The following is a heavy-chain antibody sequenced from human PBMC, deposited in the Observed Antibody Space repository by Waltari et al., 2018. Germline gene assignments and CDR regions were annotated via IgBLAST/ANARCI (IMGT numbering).Heavy chain of an antibody. V-gene: IGHV3-48*03. CDR3: ARDAVELTRYYYYMDV. CDR2: ISSSGSTI. Sequence: EVQLVESGGGLVQPGGSLRLSCAASGFTCSSYEKNWVRQEQGKGLEWVSYISSSGSTIYYADSVKGRFTISRDNAKNSLYLQMNSLRAEDTAVYYCARDAVELTRYYYYMDVWGKGTTVTVSS. J-gene: IGHJ6*03. CDR1: GFTCSSYE. D-gene: IGHD1-7*01.